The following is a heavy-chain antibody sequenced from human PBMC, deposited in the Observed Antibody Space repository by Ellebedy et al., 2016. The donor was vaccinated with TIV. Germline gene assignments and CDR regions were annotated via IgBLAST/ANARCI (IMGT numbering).Heavy chain of an antibody. V-gene: IGHV3-74*01. J-gene: IGHJ4*02. Sequence: GESLKISCAASGFTFSSYAMSWVRQAPGKGLVWVSRINSDGSSTSYADSVKGRFTNSRDNSKNTLYLQMNSLRAEDTAVYYCARDSSGWYYFDYWGQGTLVTVSS. CDR2: INSDGSST. CDR3: ARDSSGWYYFDY. CDR1: GFTFSSYA. D-gene: IGHD6-19*01.